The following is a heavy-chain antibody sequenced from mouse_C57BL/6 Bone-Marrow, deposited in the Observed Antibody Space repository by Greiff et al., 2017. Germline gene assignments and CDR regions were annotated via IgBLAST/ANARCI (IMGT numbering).Heavy chain of an antibody. CDR3: ALSGMAWFAY. CDR2: ISYDGSN. CDR1: GYSITSGYY. Sequence: ESGPGLVKPSQSLSLTCSVTGYSITSGYYWNWIRQFPGNKLEWIGYISYDGSNNYNPSLKNRISITRDTSKNQFFLKLNSVTTEDTATYYCALSGMAWFAYWGQGTLVTVSA. V-gene: IGHV3-6*01. D-gene: IGHD3-2*02. J-gene: IGHJ3*01.